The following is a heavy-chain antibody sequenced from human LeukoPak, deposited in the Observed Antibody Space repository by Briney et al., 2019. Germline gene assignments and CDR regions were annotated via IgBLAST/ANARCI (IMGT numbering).Heavy chain of an antibody. CDR3: ARQKQGDAFDI. V-gene: IGHV4-59*08. Sequence: SETLSLTCTVSGGSISNYYWNWIRQPPGKGLEWIGYIYSSGSTNYNPSLKSRVTISVDTSKNQFSLKLSSVTAADTAVYYCARQKQGDAFDIWGQGTMVTVSS. D-gene: IGHD1/OR15-1a*01. J-gene: IGHJ3*02. CDR1: GGSISNYY. CDR2: IYSSGST.